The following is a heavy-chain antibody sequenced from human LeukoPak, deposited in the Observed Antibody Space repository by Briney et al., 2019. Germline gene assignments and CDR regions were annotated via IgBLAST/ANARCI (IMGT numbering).Heavy chain of an antibody. J-gene: IGHJ5*02. V-gene: IGHV3-23*01. D-gene: IGHD1-26*01. CDR3: ATSGGSYWS. Sequence: GGSLRLSCAASGFTFSSYAMSWVRQAPGKGLEWVSGISGRDSTTYYADSVKGRFIISRENSKNTLYLQMNSLRAEDTAVYYCATSGGSYWSWGQGTLVTVSS. CDR2: ISGRDSTT. CDR1: GFTFSSYA.